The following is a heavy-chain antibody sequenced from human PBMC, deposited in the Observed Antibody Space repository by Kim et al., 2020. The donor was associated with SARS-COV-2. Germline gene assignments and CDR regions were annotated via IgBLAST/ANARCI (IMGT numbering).Heavy chain of an antibody. V-gene: IGHV3-48*03. Sequence: TYYAESVQGRFTISRDSAKNSLFLQMNSLRREDTAIYYCARASLSNSFDSWGQGTLVTVSP. J-gene: IGHJ5*01. CDR2: T. CDR3: ARASLSNSFDS.